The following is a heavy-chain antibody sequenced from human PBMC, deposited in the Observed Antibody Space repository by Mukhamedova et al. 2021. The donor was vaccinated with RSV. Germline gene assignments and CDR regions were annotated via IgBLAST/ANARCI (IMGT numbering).Heavy chain of an antibody. Sequence: GGIIPIFGTANYAQKFQGRVTITADESTSTAYMELSSLRSEDTAVYYCVSSITGTTLDAFDIWGQGTMVTVSS. V-gene: IGHV1-69*01. J-gene: IGHJ3*02. CDR2: IIPIFGTA. CDR3: VSSITGTTLDAFDI. D-gene: IGHD1-7*01.